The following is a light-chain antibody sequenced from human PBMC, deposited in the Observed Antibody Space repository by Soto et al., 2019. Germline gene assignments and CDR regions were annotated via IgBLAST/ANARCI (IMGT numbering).Light chain of an antibody. CDR3: QSYDSSLSGRVV. J-gene: IGLJ2*01. Sequence: QAVVTQPPSVSGAPGQRVTISCTGGSSSIGAGYDVHWYQHLPGTAPKLLIYGDSNRPSGVPDRFSGSKSGTSASLAITGLQAEDEGDYYCQSYDSSLSGRVVFGGGTKLTVL. CDR1: SSSIGAGYD. V-gene: IGLV1-40*01. CDR2: GDS.